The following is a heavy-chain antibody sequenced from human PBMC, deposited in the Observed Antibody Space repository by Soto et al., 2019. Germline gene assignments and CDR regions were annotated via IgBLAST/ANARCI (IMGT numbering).Heavy chain of an antibody. J-gene: IGHJ6*03. CDR1: GYTFTSYD. Sequence: ASVKVSCKASGYTFTSYDITWVRQATGQGLEWMGWMNPNSGNTGYAQRFQGRVTMTRNTSMSTAYMELSSLTSEDTAVYYCARVASYYYYYMDVWGKGTTVTVSS. CDR2: MNPNSGNT. V-gene: IGHV1-8*01. CDR3: ARVASYYYYYMDV.